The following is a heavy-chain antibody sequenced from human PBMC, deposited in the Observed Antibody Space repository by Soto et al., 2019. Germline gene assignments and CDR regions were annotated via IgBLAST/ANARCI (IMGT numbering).Heavy chain of an antibody. CDR1: TFTFSSWW. CDR3: ARGFATDY. Sequence: HPGGSLRLSCAVSTFTFSSWWMSWVRQAPGKGLEWVANINHDGSEKYYVDSVKGRFTVSRDNAKNSLYLQMDSLRAEDTVVYYCARGFATDYWGQGTLVTVSS. V-gene: IGHV3-7*01. J-gene: IGHJ4*02. D-gene: IGHD1-26*01. CDR2: INHDGSEK.